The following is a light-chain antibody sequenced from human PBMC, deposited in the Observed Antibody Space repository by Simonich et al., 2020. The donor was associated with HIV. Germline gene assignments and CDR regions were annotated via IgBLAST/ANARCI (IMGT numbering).Light chain of an antibody. CDR2: TAS. CDR1: QGINSW. Sequence: DIQMTQSPSSVSASVGDRVTITCRAIQGINSWLAWYQQRPGKAPKLLIYTASTLQSGVPSRFSGSGSGTDFTLTISSLQPEDSATYYCQQANSFPFTFGPGTKVEIK. CDR3: QQANSFPFT. V-gene: IGKV1-12*01. J-gene: IGKJ3*01.